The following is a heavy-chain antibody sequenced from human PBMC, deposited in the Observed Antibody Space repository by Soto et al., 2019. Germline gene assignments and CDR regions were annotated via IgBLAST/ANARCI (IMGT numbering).Heavy chain of an antibody. D-gene: IGHD6-13*01. Sequence: GGSLRLSCAASGFTFSSYAMSWVRQAPGKGLEWVSAISGSGGSTYYADSVKGRFTISRDNSKNTLYLQMNSLRAEDTAVYYCAKAPKLGDSRKRFYYYYGMDVWGQGTTVTVSS. V-gene: IGHV3-23*01. CDR2: ISGSGGST. CDR1: GFTFSSYA. J-gene: IGHJ6*02. CDR3: AKAPKLGDSRKRFYYYYGMDV.